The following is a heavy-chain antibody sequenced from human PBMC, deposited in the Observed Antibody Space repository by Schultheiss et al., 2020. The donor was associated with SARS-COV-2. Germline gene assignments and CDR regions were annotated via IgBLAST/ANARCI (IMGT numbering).Heavy chain of an antibody. Sequence: GGSLRLSCAASGFTFNSYPMHWVRQAPGKGLEWVAVISHDESNDDESNKYYADSVKGRFTISRDNSKNTLYLQMNSLRPEDTAVYYCAKTAGRVGVYWGQGTLVTGSS. CDR3: AKTAGRVGVY. J-gene: IGHJ4*02. CDR1: GFTFNSYP. V-gene: IGHV3-30*04. CDR2: ISHDESNDDESNK. D-gene: IGHD6-13*01.